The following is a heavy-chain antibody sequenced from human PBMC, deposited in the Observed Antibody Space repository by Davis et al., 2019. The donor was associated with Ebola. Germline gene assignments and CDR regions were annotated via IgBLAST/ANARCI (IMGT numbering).Heavy chain of an antibody. V-gene: IGHV4-59*11. CDR1: GGSISSHY. J-gene: IGHJ4*02. D-gene: IGHD3-3*01. Sequence: PGGSLRLSCTVSGGSISSHYWSWIRQPPGKGLEWIGYIYYSGSTNYNPSLKSRVTISVDTSKNQFSLKLSSVTAADTAVYYCARARFLGGFDYWGQGTLVTVSS. CDR2: IYYSGST. CDR3: ARARFLGGFDY.